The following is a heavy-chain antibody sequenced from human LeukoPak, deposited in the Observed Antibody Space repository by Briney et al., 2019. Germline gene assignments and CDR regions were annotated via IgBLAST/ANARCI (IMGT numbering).Heavy chain of an antibody. V-gene: IGHV3-23*01. D-gene: IGHD3-22*01. CDR1: GFTFSSYA. CDR3: AEVGSEYYDSSGFDY. Sequence: GGSLRLSCAASGFTFSSYAMSWVRQAPGKGLEWVSAISGSGGSTYYADSVKGQFTISRDNSKNTLYLQMNSLRAEDTAVYYCAEVGSEYYDSSGFDYWGQGTLATVSS. J-gene: IGHJ4*02. CDR2: ISGSGGST.